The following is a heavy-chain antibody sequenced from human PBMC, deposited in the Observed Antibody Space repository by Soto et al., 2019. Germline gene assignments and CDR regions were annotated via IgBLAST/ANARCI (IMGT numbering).Heavy chain of an antibody. Sequence: ASGKAYFKASGYTFSRYGISWVRQAPCQGLQWMGWISAYNGNTNYAQKLQGRVTMTTDTSTSTAYMELRRLRSDGTAVYYCARDGRGRPTPHQNWFAPWGQGTLVTASS. J-gene: IGHJ5*02. CDR3: ARDGRGRPTPHQNWFAP. V-gene: IGHV1-18*01. CDR1: GYTFSRYG. CDR2: ISAYNGNT.